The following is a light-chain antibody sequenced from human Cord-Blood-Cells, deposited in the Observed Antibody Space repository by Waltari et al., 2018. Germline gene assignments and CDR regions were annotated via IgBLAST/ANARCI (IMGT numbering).Light chain of an antibody. V-gene: IGLV2-14*01. CDR1: SSYGGGYHY. Sequence: QSALTQPASVSGSPGPSITLPCTGTSSYGGGYHYVSWYQQHPGKAPKLMIYDVSNRPSGVSNRFSGSKSGNTASLTISGLQAEDEADYYCSSYTSSSTLFYVFGTGTKVTVL. CDR3: SSYTSSSTLFYV. J-gene: IGLJ1*01. CDR2: DVS.